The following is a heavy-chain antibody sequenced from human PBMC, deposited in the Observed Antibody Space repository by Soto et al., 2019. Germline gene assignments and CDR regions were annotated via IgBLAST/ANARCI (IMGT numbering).Heavy chain of an antibody. CDR2: INPSSGRT. J-gene: IGHJ6*03. D-gene: IGHD4-17*01. V-gene: IGHV1-46*01. CDR1: GYTFTTHL. CDR3: ARGYDYGEGGYMDV. Sequence: ASVKVSCKPSGYTFTTHLLHWVRQSPGQGLEWMGLINPSSGRTKYAQKLQGRVTMTTDTSTSTAYMELRSLRSDDTAVYYCARGYDYGEGGYMDVWGKGTTVTVSS.